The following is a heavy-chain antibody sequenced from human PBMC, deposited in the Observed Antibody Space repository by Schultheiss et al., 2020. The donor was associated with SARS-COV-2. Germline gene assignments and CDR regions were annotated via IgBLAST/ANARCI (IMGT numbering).Heavy chain of an antibody. CDR2: ISSSSTI. CDR1: GFTFSSYS. J-gene: IGHJ2*01. Sequence: GGSLRLSCAASGFTFSSYSMNWVRQAPGKGLEWVSSISSSSTIYYADSVKGRFTISRDNAKNSLYLQMNSLRAEDTAVYYCARKDWYFDLWGRGTLVTVSS. V-gene: IGHV3-69-1*01. CDR3: ARKDWYFDL.